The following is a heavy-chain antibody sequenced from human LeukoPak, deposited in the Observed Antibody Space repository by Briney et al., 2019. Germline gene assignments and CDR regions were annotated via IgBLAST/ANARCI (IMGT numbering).Heavy chain of an antibody. Sequence: GGSLRLSCAASGFTFSRSAMHWVRQGLGKGLEWVAYIAHHGNDKYYADSVKGRFTISRDNFKRTLYLQMNSLKPDTAVYYCAKDGSWSCTDWGQGTLVTVSS. D-gene: IGHD2-8*02. CDR2: IAHHGNDK. CDR3: AKDGSWSCTD. CDR1: GFTFSRSA. V-gene: IGHV3-30*02. J-gene: IGHJ4*02.